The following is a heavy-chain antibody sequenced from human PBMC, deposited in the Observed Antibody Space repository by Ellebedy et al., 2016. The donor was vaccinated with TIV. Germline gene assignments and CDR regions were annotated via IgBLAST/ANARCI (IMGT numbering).Heavy chain of an antibody. CDR1: GFTFSSYD. V-gene: IGHV3-13*01. Sequence: GESLKISXAASGFTFSSYDMHWVRQATGKGLEWVSAIGTAGDTYYPGSVKGRFTISRENAKNSLYLQMNSLRAGDTAVYYCARGDYRGNYYYGMDVWGQGTTVTVSS. J-gene: IGHJ6*02. D-gene: IGHD4-11*01. CDR2: IGTAGDT. CDR3: ARGDYRGNYYYGMDV.